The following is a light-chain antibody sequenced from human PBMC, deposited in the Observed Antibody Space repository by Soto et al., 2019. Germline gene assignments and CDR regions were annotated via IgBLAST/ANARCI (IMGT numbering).Light chain of an antibody. CDR3: QQYNSYPLT. CDR1: QSISSW. V-gene: IGKV1-5*03. J-gene: IGKJ4*01. Sequence: DIQMTQSPSTLSASVGDRVTITCRASQSISSWLAWYQQTPGKAPNLLIYKASSLESGVPSRFSGSGSGTEFTLTISSLQPDDFATYYCQQYNSYPLTLGGGTKVEIK. CDR2: KAS.